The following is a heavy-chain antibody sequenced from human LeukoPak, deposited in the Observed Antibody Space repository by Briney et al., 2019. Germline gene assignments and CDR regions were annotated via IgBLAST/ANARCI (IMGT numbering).Heavy chain of an antibody. D-gene: IGHD1-1*01. Sequence: GGSLRLSCAASGFTFSSYGMHWVRQAPGKGLEWVAVISYDGSNKYYAESVKGRFTISRDNSKNTLYLQMNSLRAEDTAVYYCAKDLYNWNDFFDYWGQGTLVTVSS. CDR1: GFTFSSYG. J-gene: IGHJ4*02. V-gene: IGHV3-30*18. CDR3: AKDLYNWNDFFDY. CDR2: ISYDGSNK.